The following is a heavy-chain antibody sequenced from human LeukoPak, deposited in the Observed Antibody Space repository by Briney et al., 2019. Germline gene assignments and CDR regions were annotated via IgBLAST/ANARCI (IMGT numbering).Heavy chain of an antibody. J-gene: IGHJ3*02. CDR2: IYPGDSDT. CDR3: ARVAYCGGDCYRIPFDI. CDR1: GYSFTSYW. V-gene: IGHV5-51*01. Sequence: GESLKISCRGSGYSFTSYWIGWVRQMPGKGLEWMGIIYPGDSDTRYSPSFQGQVTISADKSISTAYLQWSSLKASDTAMYYCARVAYCGGDCYRIPFDIWGQGTMVTVSS. D-gene: IGHD2-21*02.